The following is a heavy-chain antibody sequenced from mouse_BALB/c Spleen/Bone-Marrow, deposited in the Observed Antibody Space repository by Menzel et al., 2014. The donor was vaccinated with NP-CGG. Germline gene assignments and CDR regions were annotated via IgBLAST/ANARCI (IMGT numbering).Heavy chain of an antibody. Sequence: FTSYWMNWVMQRPEQGLEWIGRIDPYDSEAHYNQKFKDKAILTVDKSSSTAYMQLISLTSEDSAVYYCARSGSNFGRFFDVWGGGTTVTVSS. CDR3: ARSGSNFGRFFDV. J-gene: IGHJ1*01. D-gene: IGHD2-5*01. V-gene: IGHV1-74*01. CDR2: IDPYDSEA. CDR1: FTSYW.